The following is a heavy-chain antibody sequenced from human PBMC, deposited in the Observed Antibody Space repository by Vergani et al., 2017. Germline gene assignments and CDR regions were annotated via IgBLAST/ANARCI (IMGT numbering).Heavy chain of an antibody. D-gene: IGHD5-24*01. J-gene: IGHJ4*02. CDR2: LTASGSGI. V-gene: IGHV3-23*04. Sequence: LHLVESGGGFVKPGGSLRLSCSASGFNISHYYMSWIRQAPGKGLEWVSGLTASGSGISYADSVRGRFTISRDNSKNTLFLQMDSLRAEDTAVYYCAKSGWLQHFGAHYFDSWGQGILVTVSS. CDR1: GFNISHYY. CDR3: AKSGWLQHFGAHYFDS.